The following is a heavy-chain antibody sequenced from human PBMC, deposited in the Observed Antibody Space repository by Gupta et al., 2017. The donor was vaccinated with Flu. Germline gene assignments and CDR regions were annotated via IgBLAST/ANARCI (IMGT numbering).Heavy chain of an antibody. CDR1: RFTLSTYS. V-gene: IGHV3-48*02. D-gene: IGHD1-26*01. J-gene: IGHJ1*01. CDR2: VSSSSSNI. Sequence: EVQLVGCGGGLVQPGGALTLSCPASRFTLSTYSMNWVSQAPGKGLEWVSYVSSSSSNIYYKNSVKGRFTISRDNAKNSLYLQLQRLRDEGTAVYYFSSDSGATSESLEHWGQGTLVTVSS. CDR3: SSDSGATSESLEH.